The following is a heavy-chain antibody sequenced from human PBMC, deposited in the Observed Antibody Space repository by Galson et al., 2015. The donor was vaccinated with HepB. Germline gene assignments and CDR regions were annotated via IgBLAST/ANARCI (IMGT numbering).Heavy chain of an antibody. V-gene: IGHV2-70*11. CDR1: GFSLSTSGMC. CDR3: ARNPWSGPGRGGFDY. CDR2: IDWDDDK. Sequence: PALVKPPQTLTLTCTFSGFSLSTSGMCVSWIRQPPGKALGWLARIDWDDDKYYSASLKTRLTISKDTSKNQVVLTMTNMDPVDTATYYCARNPWSGPGRGGFDYWGQGTLVTVSS. D-gene: IGHD3-3*01. J-gene: IGHJ4*02.